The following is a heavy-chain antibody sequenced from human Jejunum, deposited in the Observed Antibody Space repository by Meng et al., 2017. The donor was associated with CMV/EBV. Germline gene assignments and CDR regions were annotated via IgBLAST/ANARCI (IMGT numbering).Heavy chain of an antibody. CDR2: IYWDDDK. CDR3: AHRSPGYISGWDQGLFDY. V-gene: IGHV2-5*02. D-gene: IGHD6-19*01. CDR1: GFSLTTTGVG. Sequence: QITLKESGPTLVEPTQTLTLTCTFSGFSLTTTGVGVAWTRQPPGKALEWLAVIYWDDDKRYSPSLRNRLTITKDTSKNQVVLTMTNMDPVDTATYYCAHRSPGYISGWDQGLFDYWGQGTLVTVSS. J-gene: IGHJ4*02.